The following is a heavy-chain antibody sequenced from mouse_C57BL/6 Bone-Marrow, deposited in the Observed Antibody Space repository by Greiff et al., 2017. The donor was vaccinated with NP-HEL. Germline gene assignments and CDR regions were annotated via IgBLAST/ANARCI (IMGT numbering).Heavy chain of an antibody. V-gene: IGHV1-69*01. Sequence: QVQLQQPGAELVMPGASVKLSCKASGYTFTSYWMHWVKQRPGQGLEWIGEIDPSDSYTNYNQKFKGKSTLTVDKSSSTAYMQLSSLTSEDSAVYYYARGVLRPLDVWGTGTTVTVSS. CDR2: IDPSDSYT. D-gene: IGHD1-2*01. CDR1: GYTFTSYW. J-gene: IGHJ1*03. CDR3: ARGVLRPLDV.